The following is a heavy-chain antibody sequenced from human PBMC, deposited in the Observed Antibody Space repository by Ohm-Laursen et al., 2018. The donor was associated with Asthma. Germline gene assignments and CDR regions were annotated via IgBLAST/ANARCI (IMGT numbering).Heavy chain of an antibody. CDR2: IYYSGST. D-gene: IGHD3-22*01. CDR3: ASLTYYYDSSGYYEYYFDY. J-gene: IGHJ4*02. CDR1: GGSISSGGYY. V-gene: IGHV4-31*03. Sequence: SQTLSLTCTVSGGSISSGGYYWSWIRQHPGKGLEWIGYIYYSGSTYYNPSLKSRVTISVDTSKNQFSLKLSSVTAADTAVYYCASLTYYYDSSGYYEYYFDYWGQGTLVTVSS.